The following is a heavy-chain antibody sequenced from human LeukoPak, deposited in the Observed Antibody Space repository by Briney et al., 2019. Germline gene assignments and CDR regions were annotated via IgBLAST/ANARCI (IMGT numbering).Heavy chain of an antibody. Sequence: GGSLRLSCAASGFTFSSYGMHWVRQTPGKGLEWVAVIWYDGSNKYYAASEKGRFTISRDNSKNTLYLQMNSLRAEDTAVYYCARDDYDILTGYYKGLDFDYWGQGTLVTVSS. CDR1: GFTFSSYG. J-gene: IGHJ4*02. D-gene: IGHD3-9*01. V-gene: IGHV3-33*01. CDR2: IWYDGSNK. CDR3: ARDDYDILTGYYKGLDFDY.